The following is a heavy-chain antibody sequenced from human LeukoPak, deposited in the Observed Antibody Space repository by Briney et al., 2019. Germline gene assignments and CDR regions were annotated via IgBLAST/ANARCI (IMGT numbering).Heavy chain of an antibody. CDR3: AIEPYGSGSWNWFDP. CDR2: IIPIFGTA. V-gene: IGHV1-69*05. Sequence: ASVKVSCKASGGTFSSYAISWVRQAPGQGLEWMGGIIPIFGTANYAQKLQGRVTMTTDTSTSTAYMELRSLRSDDTAVYYCAIEPYGSGSWNWFDPWGQGTLVTVSS. CDR1: GGTFSSYA. D-gene: IGHD3-10*01. J-gene: IGHJ5*02.